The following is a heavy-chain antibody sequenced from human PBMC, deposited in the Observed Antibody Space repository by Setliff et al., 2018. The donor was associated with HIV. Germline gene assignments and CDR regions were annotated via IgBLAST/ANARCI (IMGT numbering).Heavy chain of an antibody. D-gene: IGHD6-13*01. J-gene: IGHJ4*02. V-gene: IGHV4-39*01. CDR1: GGSISGSNYY. CDR3: ARTYSSSWYSSHLWVDY. Sequence: SETLSLPCIVSGGSISGSNYYWAWIRQPPGKGLEWIGHIYTGSTNYNPSLKSRVTISADTSKNQFSLKLSSVTAADTAVYYCARTYSSSWYSSHLWVDYWGQGTLVTVSS. CDR2: IYTGST.